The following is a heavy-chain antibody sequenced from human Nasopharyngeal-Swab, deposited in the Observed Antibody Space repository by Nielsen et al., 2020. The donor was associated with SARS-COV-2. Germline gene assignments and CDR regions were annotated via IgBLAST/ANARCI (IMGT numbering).Heavy chain of an antibody. J-gene: IGHJ5*02. Sequence: GESLKISCATSGFTFSPYTMTWVRQAPGKGLQWISYITSGNSVQYADSVRGRFTISRDNARKSVYLQLNSLRAGDTAVYYCARGPSSSRFDPWGQGSLVTVSS. V-gene: IGHV3-48*04. D-gene: IGHD6-13*01. CDR3: ARGPSSSRFDP. CDR2: ITSGNSV. CDR1: GFTFSPYT.